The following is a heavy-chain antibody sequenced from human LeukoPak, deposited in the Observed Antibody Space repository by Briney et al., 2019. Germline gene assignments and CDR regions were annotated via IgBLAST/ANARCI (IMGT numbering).Heavy chain of an antibody. J-gene: IGHJ4*02. Sequence: PSETLSLTCAVYGGSFSGYYWSWIRQPPGKGLEWIGEINHSGSTNYNPSLKSRVTISVDTSKNQFSLKLSSVIAADTAVYYCASYGASGWYNYYFDYWGQGTLVTVSS. CDR1: GGSFSGYY. V-gene: IGHV4-34*01. CDR3: ASYGASGWYNYYFDY. CDR2: INHSGST. D-gene: IGHD6-19*01.